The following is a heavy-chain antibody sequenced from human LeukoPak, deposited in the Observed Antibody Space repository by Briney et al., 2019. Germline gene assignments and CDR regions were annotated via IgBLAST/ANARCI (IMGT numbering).Heavy chain of an antibody. CDR2: IYYSGPT. V-gene: IGHV4-31*03. Sequence: SETLSLTCTVSGGSISSGGYYWSWIRQHPGKGLEWIGYIYYSGPTYSNPSLKSRVTISVDTSNNQFSLTLTSVTAADTAVYYCARGVRGAYYVEYWGQGTLVTVSS. CDR1: GGSISSGGYY. J-gene: IGHJ4*02. CDR3: ARGVRGAYYVEY. D-gene: IGHD3-16*01.